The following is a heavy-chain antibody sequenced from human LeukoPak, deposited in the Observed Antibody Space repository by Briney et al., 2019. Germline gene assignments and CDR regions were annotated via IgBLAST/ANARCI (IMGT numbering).Heavy chain of an antibody. D-gene: IGHD4-23*01. CDR2: IIPIFGTA. V-gene: IGHV1-69*13. CDR1: GGTFSSYA. Sequence: ASVKVACKASGGTFSSYAISWVRQAPGQGLDWLGGIIPIFGTANYAQKLQGRVTITADESTSTAYMELSSLRSEDTAVYYCALLATTVVTRFDYWGQGTLVTVSS. J-gene: IGHJ4*02. CDR3: ALLATTVVTRFDY.